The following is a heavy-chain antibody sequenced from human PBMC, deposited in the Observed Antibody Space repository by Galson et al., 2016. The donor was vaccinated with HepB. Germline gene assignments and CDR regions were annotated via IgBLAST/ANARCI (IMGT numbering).Heavy chain of an antibody. CDR2: ISISSSYT. Sequence: SLRLSCAASGFTFTNYAMGWVRQAPGKGLEWVSYISISSSYTNYADSVKGRFTISRDNAKNSVYLQMNSLRAEDTAVYYCARNRGYSGYDAFDIWGQGTMVTVSS. CDR3: ARNRGYSGYDAFDI. CDR1: GFTFTNYA. D-gene: IGHD5-12*01. V-gene: IGHV3-11*03. J-gene: IGHJ3*02.